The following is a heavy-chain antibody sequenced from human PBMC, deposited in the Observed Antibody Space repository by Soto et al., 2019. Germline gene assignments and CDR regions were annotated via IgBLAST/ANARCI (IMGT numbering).Heavy chain of an antibody. V-gene: IGHV4-59*08. CDR2: IYYSGST. CDR1: GGSISSYY. Sequence: PSETLSLTCTVSGGSISSYYWSWIRQPPGKGLEWIGYIYYSGSTNYNPSLKSRVTISVDTSKNQFSLKLSSVTAADTAVYYCVRRDYGSGGLDVWGQGTTVTVS. J-gene: IGHJ6*02. CDR3: VRRDYGSGGLDV. D-gene: IGHD3-10*01.